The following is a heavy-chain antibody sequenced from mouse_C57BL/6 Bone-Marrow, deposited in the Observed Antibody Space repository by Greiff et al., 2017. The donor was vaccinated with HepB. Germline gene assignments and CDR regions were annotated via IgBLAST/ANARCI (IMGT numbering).Heavy chain of an antibody. V-gene: IGHV5-4*01. J-gene: IGHJ2*01. Sequence: EVQVVESGGGLVKPGGSLKLSCAASGFTFSSYAMSWVRQTPEKRLEWVATISDGGSYTYYPDNVKGRFTISRDNAKNNLYLQMSHLKSEDTAMYYCARDQRTGYYFDYWGQGTTLTVSS. CDR1: GFTFSSYA. D-gene: IGHD4-1*01. CDR3: ARDQRTGYYFDY. CDR2: ISDGGSYT.